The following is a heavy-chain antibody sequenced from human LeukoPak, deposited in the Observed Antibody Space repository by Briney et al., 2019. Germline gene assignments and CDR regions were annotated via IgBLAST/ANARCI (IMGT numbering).Heavy chain of an antibody. V-gene: IGHV3-21*01. CDR2: IRSGSTYI. Sequence: GGSLRLPCAASGFTFSTYSMHWVRQAPGKGLEWVSSIRSGSTYINYADSLKGRFTISRDDAKKSLYLQMNSLRAEDTAVYYCARDGIFDYWGQGTLVTVSS. CDR3: ARDGIFDY. J-gene: IGHJ4*02. CDR1: GFTFSTYS.